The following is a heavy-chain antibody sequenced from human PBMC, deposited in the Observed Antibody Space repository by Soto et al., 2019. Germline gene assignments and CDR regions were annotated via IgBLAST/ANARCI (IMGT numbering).Heavy chain of an antibody. Sequence: QVQLVQSGAEVKKPGSSVKVSCTASGGTFNSYTLNWVRQAPGQRLEWVGRVNPIVGMSTSASKFQGRVTMTADKSTSIAYMALTGLKSEDTAVYYCATSYGSGSTHFDSWGQGTPVTVSS. CDR2: VNPIVGMS. V-gene: IGHV1-69*02. CDR1: GGTFNSYT. J-gene: IGHJ4*02. CDR3: ATSYGSGSTHFDS. D-gene: IGHD3-10*01.